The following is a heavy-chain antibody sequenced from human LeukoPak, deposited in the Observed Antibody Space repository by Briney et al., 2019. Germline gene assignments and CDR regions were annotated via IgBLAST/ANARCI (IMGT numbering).Heavy chain of an antibody. Sequence: PRGSLRLSCAASGFTFSSYWMSWVRQAPGKGLEWVANIKQDGSEKYYVDSVKGRFTISRDNAKNSLYLQMNSLRAEDTAVYYCARDIVVVVAAYYYYYGMDVWGQGTTVTVSS. CDR1: GFTFSSYW. V-gene: IGHV3-7*05. J-gene: IGHJ6*02. CDR2: IKQDGSEK. CDR3: ARDIVVVVAAYYYYYGMDV. D-gene: IGHD2-15*01.